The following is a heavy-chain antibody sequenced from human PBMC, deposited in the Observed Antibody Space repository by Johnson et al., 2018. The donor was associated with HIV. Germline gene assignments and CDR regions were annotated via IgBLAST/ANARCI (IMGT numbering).Heavy chain of an antibody. Sequence: QVQLVESGGGVVQPGTSLRLSCAASGFTFSSYAMHWVRQAPGKGLEWVAVISYDGSNKYYAASVKGRFTISRDNSKNTLYLQMNSLRAEDTAVYYCAKDLWERYYADAFDIWGQGTMVTVSS. CDR3: AKDLWERYYADAFDI. J-gene: IGHJ3*02. CDR2: ISYDGSNK. CDR1: GFTFSSYA. V-gene: IGHV3-30*04. D-gene: IGHD1-26*01.